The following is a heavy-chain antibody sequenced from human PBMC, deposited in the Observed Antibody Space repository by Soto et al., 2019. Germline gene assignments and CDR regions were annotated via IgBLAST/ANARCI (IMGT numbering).Heavy chain of an antibody. V-gene: IGHV4-31*02. CDR1: GGSISSGGYY. Sequence: SETLSLTCTVSGGSISSGGYYWSWIRQHPGKGLEWIGYIYYSGSTYYNPSLKSRVTISVDTSKNQFSLKLSSLTAADTAVYYCARLRAACLDDYYYYGMVVWGQGTTVTVSS. CDR2: IYYSGST. CDR3: ARLRAACLDDYYYYGMVV. J-gene: IGHJ6*02. D-gene: IGHD6-6*01.